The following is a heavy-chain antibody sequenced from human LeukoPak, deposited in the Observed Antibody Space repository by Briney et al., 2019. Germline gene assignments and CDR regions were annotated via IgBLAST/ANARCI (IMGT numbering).Heavy chain of an antibody. CDR1: GGSISSSSYY. V-gene: IGHV4-39*07. CDR2: IYYSGST. Sequence: PSETLSLTCTVSGGSISSSSYYWGWIRQPPGKGLEWIGYIYYSGSTYYNPSLKSRVTISVDTSKNQFSLKLSSVTAADTAVYYCARMKYSGGWNDYWGQGTLVTVSS. D-gene: IGHD6-19*01. J-gene: IGHJ4*02. CDR3: ARMKYSGGWNDY.